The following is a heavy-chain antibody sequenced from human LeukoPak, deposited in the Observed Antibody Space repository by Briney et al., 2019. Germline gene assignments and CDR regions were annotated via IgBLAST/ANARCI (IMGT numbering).Heavy chain of an antibody. D-gene: IGHD1-7*01. Sequence: RASVKVSCKASGYTLTSYFIHWVRQAPGQGPEWMGIINPSGGSTSYAQKFRGRVTMTRDTSTSTVYMELSSLRSEDTAVYYCARDQDWNYAFDIWGQGTMVTVSS. CDR2: INPSGGST. CDR3: ARDQDWNYAFDI. V-gene: IGHV1-46*01. J-gene: IGHJ3*02. CDR1: GYTLTSYF.